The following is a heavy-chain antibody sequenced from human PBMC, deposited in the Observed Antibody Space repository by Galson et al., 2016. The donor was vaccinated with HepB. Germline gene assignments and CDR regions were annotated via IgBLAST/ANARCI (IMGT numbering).Heavy chain of an antibody. D-gene: IGHD2-15*01. Sequence: SLRLSCAGSGFAFSSHAMSWVRQAPGKGLEWVSVISGSGGTTYYADSVKGRFIISRDNTKNTLYLQMNSLRVEDSATYYCARDFTGGGCFFDYWGQGTPVTVSS. J-gene: IGHJ4*02. CDR2: ISGSGGTT. CDR3: ARDFTGGGCFFDY. CDR1: GFAFSSHA. V-gene: IGHV3-23*01.